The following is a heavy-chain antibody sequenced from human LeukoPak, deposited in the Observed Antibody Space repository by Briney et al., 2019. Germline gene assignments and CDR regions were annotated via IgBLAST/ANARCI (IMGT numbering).Heavy chain of an antibody. CDR3: ARVKSRSGIQTYGSGSYYINWFDP. Sequence: ASVKVSCKASGYTFTSYGISWVRQAPGQGLEWMGWISAYNGNTNYAQKLQGRVTMTTDTSTSTAYMELRSLRSDDTAVYYCARVKSRSGIQTYGSGSYYINWFDPWGQGTLVTVSS. V-gene: IGHV1-18*01. D-gene: IGHD3-10*01. CDR1: GYTFTSYG. CDR2: ISAYNGNT. J-gene: IGHJ5*02.